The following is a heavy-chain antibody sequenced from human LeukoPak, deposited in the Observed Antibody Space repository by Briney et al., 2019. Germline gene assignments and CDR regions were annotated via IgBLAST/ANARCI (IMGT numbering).Heavy chain of an antibody. CDR1: GYSSTKYG. CDR3: ARVGATYGDPLEYDY. V-gene: IGHV1-18*01. D-gene: IGHD4-17*01. CDR2: ISAYSGNT. J-gene: IGHJ4*02. Sequence: ASVKVSCKASGYSSTKYGISWVRQAPGQGLEWMGWISAYSGNTNYAPKLQDRVTMTTDTSTSTAYLEMRSLKSDDTAMYYCARVGATYGDPLEYDYWGQGTLVTVSS.